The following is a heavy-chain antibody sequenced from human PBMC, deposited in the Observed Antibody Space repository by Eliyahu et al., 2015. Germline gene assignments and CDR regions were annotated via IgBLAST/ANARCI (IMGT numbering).Heavy chain of an antibody. V-gene: IGHV4-4*07. J-gene: IGHJ5*02. Sequence: QVQLQESGPGLVKPSETLSLTCTVSGGSXSSYYWXWIRQPAGKGLEWIGRIYTSGSTNYNPSLKSRVTMSVDTSKNQFSLKLSSVTAADTAVYYCARMGFRGYSYGSNWFDPWGQGTLVTVSS. CDR2: IYTSGST. D-gene: IGHD5-18*01. CDR1: GGSXSSYY. CDR3: ARMGFRGYSYGSNWFDP.